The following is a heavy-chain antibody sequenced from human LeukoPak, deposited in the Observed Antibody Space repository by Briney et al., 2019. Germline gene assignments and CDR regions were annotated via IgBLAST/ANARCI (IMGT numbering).Heavy chain of an antibody. V-gene: IGHV4-31*03. Sequence: SETLSLTCTVSGGSISSGGYYWSWIRQHPGKGLEWIGYIYYSGSTYYNPSLKSRVTISVDTSKNQLSLKLSSVTAADTAVYYCARLAAEKYYYYYMDVWGKGTTVTVSS. J-gene: IGHJ6*03. CDR1: GGSISSGGYY. D-gene: IGHD2-15*01. CDR3: ARLAAEKYYYYYMDV. CDR2: IYYSGST.